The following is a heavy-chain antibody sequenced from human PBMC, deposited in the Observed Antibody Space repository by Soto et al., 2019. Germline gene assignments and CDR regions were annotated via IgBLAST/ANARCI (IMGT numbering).Heavy chain of an antibody. CDR3: AKVTVGDGYNLGYFDY. Sequence: GGSLRLSCAASGFTFSSYAMSWVRQAPGKGLEWVSAISGSGGSTYYADSVKGRFTISRDNSKNTLYLQMNSLRAEDTAVYYCAKVTVGDGYNLGYFDYWGQGTLVTISS. CDR1: GFTFSSYA. CDR2: ISGSGGST. J-gene: IGHJ4*02. D-gene: IGHD5-12*01. V-gene: IGHV3-23*01.